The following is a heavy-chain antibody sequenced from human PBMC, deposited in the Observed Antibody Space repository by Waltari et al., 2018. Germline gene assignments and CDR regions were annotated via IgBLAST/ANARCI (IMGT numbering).Heavy chain of an antibody. CDR3: ARDRGLRGGYDS. J-gene: IGHJ5*02. Sequence: QVQLQESGPGLVKPSGTLSLTCAVSGGSVSSGSWWRWVRQSPGKGLEGIAEISHSGGSNYNPSLKSRVTISVDESKNQFSLKLTSITAADTAVYYCARDRGLRGGYDSWGQGMLVTVSS. V-gene: IGHV4-4*02. CDR2: ISHSGGS. D-gene: IGHD5-12*01. CDR1: GGSVSSGSW.